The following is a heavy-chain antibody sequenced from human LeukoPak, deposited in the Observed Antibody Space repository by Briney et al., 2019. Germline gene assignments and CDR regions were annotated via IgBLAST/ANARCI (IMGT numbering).Heavy chain of an antibody. CDR3: ARGFIGVYAYDI. D-gene: IGHD3-10*01. J-gene: IGHJ3*02. CDR2: ISSSSSYI. CDR1: GFTFSSYS. Sequence: GGSLRLSCAASGFTFSSYSMNWVRQAPGKGLEWVSSISSSSSYIYYADSVKGRFTISRDNAKNTLYLQMNNLRAEDTAVYYCARGFIGVYAYDIWGQGTTVIVSS. V-gene: IGHV3-21*06.